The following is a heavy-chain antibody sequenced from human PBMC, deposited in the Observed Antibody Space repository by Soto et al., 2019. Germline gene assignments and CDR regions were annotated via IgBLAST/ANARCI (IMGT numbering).Heavy chain of an antibody. V-gene: IGHV4-4*02. CDR3: AKSVTFDWLFFDY. Sequence: LSLTCAVSGGSISRTNWWSWVRQPPGKGLEWIGEIYHSGTTNYNPSLKSRVTMSVDKSKNQFSLKLSSVTAADTAVYYCAKSVTFDWLFFDYWGRGTLVTVSS. CDR2: IYHSGTT. D-gene: IGHD3-9*01. CDR1: GGSISRTNW. J-gene: IGHJ4*02.